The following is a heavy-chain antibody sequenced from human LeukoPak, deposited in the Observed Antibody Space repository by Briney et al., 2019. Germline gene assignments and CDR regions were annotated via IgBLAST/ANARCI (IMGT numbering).Heavy chain of an antibody. CDR2: ITGSGAGT. CDR1: NFSFSTYA. J-gene: IGHJ3*01. D-gene: IGHD4-17*01. V-gene: IGHV3-23*01. CDR3: TKDPNGDYVGAFDF. Sequence: GGSLRLSCAASNFSFSTYAMTWVRQAPGKGLEWVSSITGSGAGTSYADSVKGRFTISRDNSKSTLFLQMNSLRAEDTAVYYCTKDPNGDYVGAFDFWGQGTMVTVSS.